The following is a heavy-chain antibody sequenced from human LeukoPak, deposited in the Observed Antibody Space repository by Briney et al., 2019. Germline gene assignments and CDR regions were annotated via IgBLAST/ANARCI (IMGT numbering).Heavy chain of an antibody. D-gene: IGHD3-9*01. V-gene: IGHV3-48*03. Sequence: GGSLRLSCAASGFTFSTYAMNWVRQAPGKGLEWVSYIGRSGTTIHYADSVKGRFTISWDNAKKSLYLQMNSLRAEDTAVYYCARSGKIYFDWLLDYWGQGTLVTVSS. CDR2: IGRSGTTI. CDR1: GFTFSTYA. J-gene: IGHJ4*02. CDR3: ARSGKIYFDWLLDY.